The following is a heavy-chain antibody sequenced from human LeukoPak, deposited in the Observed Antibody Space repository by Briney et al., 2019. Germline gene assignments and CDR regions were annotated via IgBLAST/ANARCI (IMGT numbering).Heavy chain of an antibody. CDR3: AKDLADYDILTGYKGYYYYYGMDV. J-gene: IGHJ6*02. CDR2: ISYDGSNK. Sequence: PGGSLRLSCAASGFTFSSYGMHWVRQAPGKGLEWVAVISYDGSNKHYADSVKGRFTISRDNSKNTLYLQMNSLRAEDTAVYYCAKDLADYDILTGYKGYYYYYGMDVWGQGTTVTVSS. V-gene: IGHV3-30*18. CDR1: GFTFSSYG. D-gene: IGHD3-9*01.